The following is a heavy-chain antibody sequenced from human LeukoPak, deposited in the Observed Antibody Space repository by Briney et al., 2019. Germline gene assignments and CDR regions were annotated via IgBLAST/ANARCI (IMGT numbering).Heavy chain of an antibody. CDR3: ASLFGFY. CDR1: GFTFSSYV. CDR2: INSGGTT. V-gene: IGHV3-66*01. D-gene: IGHD3-3*01. J-gene: IGHJ4*02. Sequence: GGSLRLSCAASGFTFSSYVMTWVRQAPRKGVEWVSLINSGGTTSYAVSVKVTFTITRDNSKSTLYLQMTSLRAEDTAVYYCASLFGFYWGQGTLVTVSS.